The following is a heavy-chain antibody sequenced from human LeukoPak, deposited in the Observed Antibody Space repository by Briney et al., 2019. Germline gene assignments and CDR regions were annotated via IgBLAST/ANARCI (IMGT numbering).Heavy chain of an antibody. CDR1: GFTFSKFW. D-gene: IGHD2-2*01. V-gene: IGHV3-7*03. J-gene: IGHJ4*02. CDR3: AKDAPVNIVVVPAANS. Sequence: PVGSLRLSCLVSGFTFSKFWMSWVRQAPGRGLEWVANIHPEGNEKYHVESVKGRFTISRDNAKNLLFLQMNSLRAEDTAVYYCAKDAPVNIVVVPAANSWGQGTLVTVSS. CDR2: IHPEGNEK.